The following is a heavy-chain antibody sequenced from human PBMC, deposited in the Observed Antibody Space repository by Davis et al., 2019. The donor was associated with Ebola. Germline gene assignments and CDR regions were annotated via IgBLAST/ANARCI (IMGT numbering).Heavy chain of an antibody. D-gene: IGHD6-19*01. J-gene: IGHJ4*02. CDR2: IYYSGST. CDR1: GGSISSHY. V-gene: IGHV4-59*11. Sequence: PSETLSLTCTVSGGSISSHYWSWIRQPPGKGLEWIGYIYYSGSTNYNPSLKSRVTISVDTSKNQFSLKLSSVTAADTAVYYCARGGGSSGWYYFDYWGQGTLVTVSS. CDR3: ARGGGSSGWYYFDY.